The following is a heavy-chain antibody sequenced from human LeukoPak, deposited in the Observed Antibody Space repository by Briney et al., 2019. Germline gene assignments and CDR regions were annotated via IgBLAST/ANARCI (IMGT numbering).Heavy chain of an antibody. CDR2: MYYGGTT. V-gene: IGHV4-59*01. CDR1: GGSISGYY. J-gene: IGHJ4*02. Sequence: LETLSLTCTVSGGSISGYYWSWIRQPPGKGLEWIGYMYYGGTTNYNPSLKSRVTISVDTSKNQVSLKLSSVTAADTAVYYCARLPGLVESGKAVDYWGQGTLVTVSS. CDR3: ARLPGLVESGKAVDY. D-gene: IGHD6-19*01.